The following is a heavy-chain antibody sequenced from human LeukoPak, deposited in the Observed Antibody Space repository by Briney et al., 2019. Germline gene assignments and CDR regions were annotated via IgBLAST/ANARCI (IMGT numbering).Heavy chain of an antibody. V-gene: IGHV1-8*03. CDR2: MNPNSGNT. CDR3: ARGSAPWFGELYLLDY. D-gene: IGHD3-10*01. J-gene: IGHJ4*02. Sequence: ASVKVSCKASGYTFTSYDINWVRQATGQGLEWMGWMNPNSGNTGYAQKFQGRVTITRNTSISTAYMELSSLRSEDTAVYYCARGSAPWFGELYLLDYWGQGTLVAVSS. CDR1: GYTFTSYD.